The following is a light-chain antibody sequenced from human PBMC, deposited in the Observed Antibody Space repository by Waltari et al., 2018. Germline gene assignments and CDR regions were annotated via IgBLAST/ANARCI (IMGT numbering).Light chain of an antibody. V-gene: IGLV2-23*01. CDR3: CSYAGSSTCVV. J-gene: IGLJ2*01. CDR1: SSDVGSYNL. Sequence: QSALTQPASVSGSPGQSITIACTGTSSDVGSYNLVAWYPQHPGKAPKLMIYEGRKRPSGVFNRFSGSKSGNTASLTISGLQAEDEADYYCCSYAGSSTCVVFGGGTKLTVL. CDR2: EGR.